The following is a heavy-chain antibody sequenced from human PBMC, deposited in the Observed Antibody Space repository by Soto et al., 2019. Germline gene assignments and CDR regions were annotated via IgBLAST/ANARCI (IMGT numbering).Heavy chain of an antibody. Sequence: EVQLLESGGGLVQPGGSLRLSCAASGFTFSSYAMRWVRQAPGKGLEWVSAISGSGDSTYYADSVKGRFTISRDNSKNTVYLQMNSLRAEDAAVYYCASRGSGSYYDCWGQGTRVAVYS. CDR2: ISGSGDST. CDR1: GFTFSSYA. V-gene: IGHV3-23*01. D-gene: IGHD1-26*01. J-gene: IGHJ4*02. CDR3: ASRGSGSYYDC.